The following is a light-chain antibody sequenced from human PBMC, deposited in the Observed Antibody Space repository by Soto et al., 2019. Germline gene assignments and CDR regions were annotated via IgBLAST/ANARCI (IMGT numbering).Light chain of an antibody. Sequence: EIVLTQSPDTLSLSPGERVTLSCRASQSVGKSYLAWYQQKAGQAPRLLIYGASSRATGIPDRFSGYESGTEYTLTISRLEPEDFAVYYCQQYASSPLTFGGGTKVEIK. CDR1: QSVGKSY. V-gene: IGKV3-20*01. J-gene: IGKJ4*01. CDR2: GAS. CDR3: QQYASSPLT.